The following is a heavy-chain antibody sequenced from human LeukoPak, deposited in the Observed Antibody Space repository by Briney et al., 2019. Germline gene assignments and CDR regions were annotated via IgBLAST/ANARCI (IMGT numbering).Heavy chain of an antibody. CDR2: IIPIFGTA. V-gene: IGHV1-69*13. Sequence: ASVKVSCKASGGTFSSYAISWVRQAPGQGLEWMGGIIPIFGTANYAQRFQGRVTITADESTSTAYMELSSLRSEDTAVYYCAGYGSGSYYPYYYYYMGVWGKGTTVTISS. CDR3: AGYGSGSYYPYYYYYMGV. D-gene: IGHD3-10*01. J-gene: IGHJ6*03. CDR1: GGTFSSYA.